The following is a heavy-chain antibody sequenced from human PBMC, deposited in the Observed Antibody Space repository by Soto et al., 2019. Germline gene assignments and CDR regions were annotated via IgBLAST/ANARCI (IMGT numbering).Heavy chain of an antibody. J-gene: IGHJ5*02. CDR2: INSYNGQT. CDR1: GYTFISFG. V-gene: IGHV1-18*01. CDR3: ARDRGYCSGGTCSSDWFDP. D-gene: IGHD2-15*01. Sequence: QAQLVQSGEEVKKPGASVKVSCKASGYTFISFGISWVRQAPGQGLEWMGWINSYNGQTKFAQNFQGSVTLTRDTSTTTAFMELRSLRSDDTAVYYCARDRGYCSGGTCSSDWFDPWGQGTLVTVSS.